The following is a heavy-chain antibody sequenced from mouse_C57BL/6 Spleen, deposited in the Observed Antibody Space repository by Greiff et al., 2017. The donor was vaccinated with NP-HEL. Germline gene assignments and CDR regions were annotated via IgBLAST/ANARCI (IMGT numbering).Heavy chain of an antibody. CDR2: IYPRSGNT. V-gene: IGHV1-81*01. J-gene: IGHJ1*03. CDR3: ARKGLELPHWYFDV. CDR1: GYTFTSYG. D-gene: IGHD1-3*01. Sequence: VQLQQSGAELARPGASVKLSCKASGYTFTSYGISWVKQRTGQGLEWIGEIYPRSGNTYYNEKFKGKATLTADKSSSTAYMELRSLTSEDSAVYFCARKGLELPHWYFDVWGTGTTVTVSS.